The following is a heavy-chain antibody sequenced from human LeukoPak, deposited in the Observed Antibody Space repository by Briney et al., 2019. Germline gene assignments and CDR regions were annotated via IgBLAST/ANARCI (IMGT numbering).Heavy chain of an antibody. Sequence: PSETLSLTCTVSGGSISSSSYYWGWIRQPPGKGLEWIGSIYYSGSTYYNPSLKSRVTISVDTSKNQFSLKLSSVTAADTAVYYCARDPGGDGLFDYWGQGTLVTVSS. CDR2: IYYSGST. CDR3: ARDPGGDGLFDY. D-gene: IGHD2-21*02. J-gene: IGHJ4*02. CDR1: GGSISSSSYY. V-gene: IGHV4-39*07.